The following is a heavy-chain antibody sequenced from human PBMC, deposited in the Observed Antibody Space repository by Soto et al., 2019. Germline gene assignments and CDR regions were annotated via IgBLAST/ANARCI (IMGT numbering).Heavy chain of an antibody. J-gene: IGHJ4*02. CDR3: ARADSTRVYY. V-gene: IGHV3-20*04. CDR1: GFTFDDYG. Sequence: EVQLLESGGGVVRPGGSLRLSCAASGFTFDDYGMTWVRQSPGKGLEWVSSINYNGASSSYADSVKGRFTISRDNAKKSLYLQMNSLRAEDTALYYCARADSTRVYYWGQGTLVTVSS. D-gene: IGHD2-2*01. CDR2: INYNGASS.